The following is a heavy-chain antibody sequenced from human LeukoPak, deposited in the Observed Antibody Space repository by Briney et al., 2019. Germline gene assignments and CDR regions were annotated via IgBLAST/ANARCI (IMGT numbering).Heavy chain of an antibody. J-gene: IGHJ4*02. Sequence: TGGSLRLSCAASGFTFSSYAMSWVRQAPGKGLEWVSAISGSGGSTYYADSVKGRFTISRDNSKNTLYLQMSSLRVDDTAIFYCAKGRSYSTTLVGDYWGQGALVTVSS. CDR2: ISGSGGST. D-gene: IGHD6-13*01. CDR3: AKGRSYSTTLVGDY. CDR1: GFTFSSYA. V-gene: IGHV3-23*01.